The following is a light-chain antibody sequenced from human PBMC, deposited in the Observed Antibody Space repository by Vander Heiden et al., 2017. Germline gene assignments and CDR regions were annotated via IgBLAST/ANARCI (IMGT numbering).Light chain of an antibody. Sequence: EIVMTQSPATLSVSPGERATLSCRASQSVSSNLAWYQQKPGQAPRLLIYGVSTRATGIPARFSGSGSGTEFTLTISSLQSEDVAIYYCQQYNNWPPHTFGQGTKLEIK. CDR2: GVS. CDR3: QQYNNWPPHT. J-gene: IGKJ2*01. V-gene: IGKV3-15*01. CDR1: QSVSSN.